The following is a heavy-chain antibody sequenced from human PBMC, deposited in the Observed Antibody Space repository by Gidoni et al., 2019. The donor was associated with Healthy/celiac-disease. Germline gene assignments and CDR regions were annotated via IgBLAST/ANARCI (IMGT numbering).Heavy chain of an antibody. CDR2: IYYSGST. D-gene: IGHD3-3*01. CDR1: GGSVSSGSYY. Sequence: QVQLQESGPGLVKPSETLSLTCTVSGGSVSSGSYYWSWIRQPPGKGLEWIGYIYYSGSTNYNPSLKSRVTISVDTSKNQFSLKLSSVTAADTAVYYCARVGVVGMDVWGKGTTVTVSS. CDR3: ARVGVVGMDV. V-gene: IGHV4-61*01. J-gene: IGHJ6*03.